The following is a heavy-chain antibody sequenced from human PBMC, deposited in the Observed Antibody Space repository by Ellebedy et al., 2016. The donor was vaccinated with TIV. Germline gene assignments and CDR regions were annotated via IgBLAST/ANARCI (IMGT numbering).Heavy chain of an antibody. CDR2: ISSSSSYI. CDR3: ARDQGSSWYRH. J-gene: IGHJ4*02. CDR1: GFTFSSYS. Sequence: PGGSLRLSCAASGFTFSSYSMNWVSQAPGKGLEWVSSISSSSSYIYYADSVKGRFTISRDNAKNSLYLQMNSLRAEDTAVYYCARDQGSSWYRHWGQGTLVTVSS. D-gene: IGHD6-13*01. V-gene: IGHV3-21*01.